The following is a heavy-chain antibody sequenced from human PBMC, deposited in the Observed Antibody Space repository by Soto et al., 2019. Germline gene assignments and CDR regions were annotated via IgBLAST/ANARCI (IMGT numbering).Heavy chain of an antibody. CDR2: INTYSGQT. V-gene: IGHV1-18*01. J-gene: IGHJ4*02. D-gene: IGHD1-26*01. CDR1: GYTFTDYG. CDR3: ARDQYAVGGDF. Sequence: GASVKVSCKASGYTFTDYGVSWVRQAPGQGLEWMGWINTYSGQTNYAQKVQGRVFMTTDTSTATAYMELRSLNSDDTAVYYCARDQYAVGGDFWGQGTLVTVSS.